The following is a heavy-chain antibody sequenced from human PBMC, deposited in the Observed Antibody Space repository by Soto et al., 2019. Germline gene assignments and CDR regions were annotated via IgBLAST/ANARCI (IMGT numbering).Heavy chain of an antibody. J-gene: IGHJ6*02. Sequence: SETLSLTCAVSGGSISSSNWWSWVRQPPGKGLEWIGEIYHSGSTNYNPSLKSRVTISVDKSKNQFSLKLSSVTAADTAVYYYATRAVAALYGMDVWGQGTTVTVSS. D-gene: IGHD6-19*01. CDR2: IYHSGST. CDR3: ATRAVAALYGMDV. V-gene: IGHV4-4*02. CDR1: GGSISSSNW.